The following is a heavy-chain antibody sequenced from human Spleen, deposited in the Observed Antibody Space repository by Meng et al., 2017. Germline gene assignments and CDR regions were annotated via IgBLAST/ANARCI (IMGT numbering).Heavy chain of an antibody. CDR1: GFTFRTYA. V-gene: IGHV3-53*01. J-gene: IGHJ4*02. D-gene: IGHD3-10*01. CDR2: IYSGGST. Sequence: GGSLRLSCAASGFTFRTYAMSWVRQAPGKGLEWVSVIYSGGSTYYADSVKGRFTISRDNAKNSLYLQMNSLTAEDTAIYYCASENYGNYFDYWGQGILVTVSS. CDR3: ASENYGNYFDY.